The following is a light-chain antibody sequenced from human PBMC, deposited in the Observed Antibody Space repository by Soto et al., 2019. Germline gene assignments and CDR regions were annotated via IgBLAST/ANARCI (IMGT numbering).Light chain of an antibody. V-gene: IGLV2-8*01. CDR1: SSDVGGYNY. CDR3: RSYAGSNNLGV. J-gene: IGLJ1*01. CDR2: EVS. Sequence: QSALTQPPSASGSPGQSVTISCTGTSSDVGGYNYVSWYQQHPGKAPKLMLYEVSKRPSGVPDRFSGSKSGSTASLTVSGLQAEDEADYYCRSYAGSNNLGVFGTGTKVTVL.